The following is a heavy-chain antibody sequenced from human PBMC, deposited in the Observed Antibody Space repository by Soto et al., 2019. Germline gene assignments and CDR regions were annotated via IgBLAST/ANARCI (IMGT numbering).Heavy chain of an antibody. J-gene: IGHJ5*02. CDR2: ISYDGSNK. Sequence: GSLRLSCAASGFTFSSYAMHWVRQAPGKGLEWVAVISYDGSNKYYADSVKGRFTISRDNSKNTLYLQMNSLRSEDTAVYYCARDSGYDSGPWFDPWGQGTLVTVSS. D-gene: IGHD5-12*01. CDR3: ARDSGYDSGPWFDP. V-gene: IGHV3-30-3*01. CDR1: GFTFSSYA.